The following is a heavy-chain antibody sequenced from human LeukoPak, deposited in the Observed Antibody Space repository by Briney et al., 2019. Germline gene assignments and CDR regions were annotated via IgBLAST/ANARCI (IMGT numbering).Heavy chain of an antibody. D-gene: IGHD3-10*01. CDR1: GFTFSSYA. CDR2: ISYDGSNK. J-gene: IGHJ6*03. CDR3: ATGSRRDYYYYMDV. Sequence: GGSLRLSCAASGFTFSSYAMHWVRQAPGKGLEWVAVISYDGSNKYYADSVKGRFTISRDNSKNTLYLQMNSLRAEDTAVYYCATGSRRDYYYYMDVWGKGTTVTVSS. V-gene: IGHV3-30*01.